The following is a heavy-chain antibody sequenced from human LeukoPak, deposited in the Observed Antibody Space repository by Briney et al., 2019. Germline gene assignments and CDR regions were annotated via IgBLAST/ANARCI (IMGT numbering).Heavy chain of an antibody. CDR3: AREELSTGALAPHFDY. Sequence: GASVKVSCKASGYTFTSYGISWVRQAPGQGLEWMGWISAYNGNTNYAQKLQGRVTMTTDTSTSTAYMELRSLRSDDTAVYYCAREELSTGALAPHFDYWGQGTLVTVSS. CDR2: ISAYNGNT. V-gene: IGHV1-18*01. D-gene: IGHD7-27*01. J-gene: IGHJ4*02. CDR1: GYTFTSYG.